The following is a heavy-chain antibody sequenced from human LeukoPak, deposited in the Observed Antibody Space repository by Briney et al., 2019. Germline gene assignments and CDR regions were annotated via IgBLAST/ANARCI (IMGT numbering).Heavy chain of an antibody. CDR1: GFAFSSYE. V-gene: IGHV3-48*03. CDR2: ISSSGSTI. J-gene: IGHJ4*02. CDR3: ARVSSSWYGDY. D-gene: IGHD6-13*01. Sequence: GGSLRLSCAASGFAFSSYEMNWVRQAPGKGLEWVSYISSSGSTIYYADSVKGRFTISRDNAKNSLYLQMNSLRAEDTAVYYCARVSSSWYGDYWGQGTLVTVSS.